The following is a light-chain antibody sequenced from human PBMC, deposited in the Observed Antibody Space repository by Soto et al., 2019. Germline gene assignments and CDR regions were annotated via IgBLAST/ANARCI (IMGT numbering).Light chain of an antibody. CDR2: GVY. CDR3: QQYGRSPT. CDR1: QSVSSSY. V-gene: IGKV3-20*01. Sequence: IALTQSAGTMSLSPGERAAIACRASQSVSSSYLAWYQQKPRQAPRLLIYGVYNRATGIPDRFSGSGSATDFTLTISRLEPEDFAVYYCQQYGRSPTFGQGTRLEI. J-gene: IGKJ5*01.